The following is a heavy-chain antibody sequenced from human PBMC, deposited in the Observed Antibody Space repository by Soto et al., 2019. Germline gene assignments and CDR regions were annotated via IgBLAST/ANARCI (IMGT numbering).Heavy chain of an antibody. CDR1: GGTFSSYA. J-gene: IGHJ3*02. V-gene: IGHV1-69*13. CDR3: ARGGYCSTTSCYTVGEESFDI. CDR2: IIPIFGTT. D-gene: IGHD2-2*02. Sequence: SVKVSCKASGGTFSSYAISWVRQAPGQGLEWMGGIIPIFGTTNYAQKFQDRVTITADESTSAAYMELSSLRSEDTAVYYCARGGYCSTTSCYTVGEESFDIWGQGTMVTVSS.